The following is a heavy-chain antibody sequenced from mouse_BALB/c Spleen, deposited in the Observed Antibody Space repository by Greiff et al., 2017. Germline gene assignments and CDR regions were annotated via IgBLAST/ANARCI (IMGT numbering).Heavy chain of an antibody. J-gene: IGHJ4*01. CDR3: ARDLDYGSRIYAMDY. CDR2: IWAGGST. CDR1: GFSLTSYG. V-gene: IGHV2-9*02. D-gene: IGHD1-1*01. Sequence: VKLMESGPGLVAPSQSLSITCTVSGFSLTSYGVHWVRQPPGKGLEWLGVIWAGGSTNYNSALMSRLSISKDNSKSQVFLKMNSLQTDDTAMYYCARDLDYGSRIYAMDYWGQGTSVTVSS.